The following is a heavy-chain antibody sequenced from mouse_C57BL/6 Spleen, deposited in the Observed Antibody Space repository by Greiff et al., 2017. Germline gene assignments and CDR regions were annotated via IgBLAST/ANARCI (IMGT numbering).Heavy chain of an antibody. Sequence: VKLMESGAELAKPGASVKLSCKASGYTFPSYWMHWVKQRPGQGLEWIGYINPSSGYTKYNQKFKDKAPLTADKSSSTAYMQLSSLTYEDSAVYYCAKGEYYYGSSYDYYAMDYWGQGTSVTVSS. V-gene: IGHV1-7*01. CDR2: INPSSGYT. CDR1: GYTFPSYW. D-gene: IGHD1-1*01. CDR3: AKGEYYYGSSYDYYAMDY. J-gene: IGHJ4*01.